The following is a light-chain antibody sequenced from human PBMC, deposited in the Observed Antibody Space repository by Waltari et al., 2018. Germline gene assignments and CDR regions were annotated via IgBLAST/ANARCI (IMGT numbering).Light chain of an antibody. CDR2: WAS. V-gene: IGKV4-1*01. CDR1: QDVTHS. CDR3: LQHYTTPFT. J-gene: IGKJ3*01. Sequence: DIVMTQSPACLGVSLGARATINCKSSQDVTHSLRWYKQQRGQPPALLIYWASTRESGVPDRFSGSGFGTDFTRTIRSLQAEDVAVYYCLQHYTTPFTFGPGTRVDI.